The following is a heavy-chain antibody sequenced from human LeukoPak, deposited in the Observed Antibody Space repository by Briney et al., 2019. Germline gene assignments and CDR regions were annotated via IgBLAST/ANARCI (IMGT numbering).Heavy chain of an antibody. CDR2: FHYSGTT. CDR3: ARVDANWGVVDY. J-gene: IGHJ4*02. D-gene: IGHD7-27*01. Sequence: SETLSLTCTVSGGSISTYYWSWIRQPPGKGLEWIGYFHYSGTTNYNPSLKSRVTISVDTSKNQFSLKLSSVTAADTAVYYCARVDANWGVVDYWGQGTLVAVSS. V-gene: IGHV4-59*01. CDR1: GGSISTYY.